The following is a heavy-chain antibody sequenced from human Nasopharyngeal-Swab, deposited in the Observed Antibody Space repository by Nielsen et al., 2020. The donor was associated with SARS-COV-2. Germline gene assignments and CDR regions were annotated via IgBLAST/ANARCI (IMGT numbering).Heavy chain of an antibody. V-gene: IGHV4-34*01. CDR1: GGSFSGYY. CDR2: INYSGTT. D-gene: IGHD3-16*01. CDR3: ASGARRGRVPFDY. J-gene: IGHJ4*02. Sequence: SETLSLTCAVYGGSFSGYYWSWICQSPGKGLEWIGQINYSGTTNSTPSLKSRVAISVATSKNQFSLKLNSVTAADTAVYYCASGARRGRVPFDYWGQGTQVTVSS.